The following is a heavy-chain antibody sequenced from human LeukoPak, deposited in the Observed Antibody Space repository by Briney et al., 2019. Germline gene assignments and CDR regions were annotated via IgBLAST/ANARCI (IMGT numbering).Heavy chain of an antibody. V-gene: IGHV3-30*18. CDR2: ISYDGSNK. CDR1: GFTFDDYA. J-gene: IGHJ6*02. CDR3: AKRLVSATDYYYGMDV. Sequence: GGSLRLSCAASGFTFDDYAMHWVRQAPGKGLEWVAVISYDGSNKYYADSVKGRFTISRDNSKNTLYLQMNSLRAEDTAVYYCAKRLVSATDYYYGMDVWGQGTTVTVSS. D-gene: IGHD2-15*01.